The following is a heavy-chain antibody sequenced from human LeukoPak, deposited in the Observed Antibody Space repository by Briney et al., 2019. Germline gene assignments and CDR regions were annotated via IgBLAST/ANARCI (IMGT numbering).Heavy chain of an antibody. Sequence: QSGGSLRLSCAASGFTFSSYAMSWVRQVPGKGLEWVSAISGSGGSTYYADSVKGRFTISRDNSKNTLYLQMNSLRAEDTAVYYCAKNDPQWLVQSPLDYWGQGTLVTVSS. J-gene: IGHJ4*02. D-gene: IGHD6-19*01. CDR1: GFTFSSYA. V-gene: IGHV3-23*01. CDR3: AKNDPQWLVQSPLDY. CDR2: ISGSGGST.